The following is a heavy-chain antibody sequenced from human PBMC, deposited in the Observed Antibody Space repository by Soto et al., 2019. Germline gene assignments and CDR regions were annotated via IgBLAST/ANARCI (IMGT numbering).Heavy chain of an antibody. D-gene: IGHD1-7*01. CDR3: AADPSSGTSEDIYYYYYGMDV. J-gene: IGHJ6*02. CDR2: IVVGSGNT. CDR1: GFTFTSSA. V-gene: IGHV1-58*01. Sequence: GASVKVSCKASGFTFTSSAVQWVRQARGQRLEWIGWIVVGSGNTNYAQKFQGRVTITRDMSTSTAYMELSSLRSEDTAVYYCAADPSSGTSEDIYYYYYGMDVWGQGTTVTVSS.